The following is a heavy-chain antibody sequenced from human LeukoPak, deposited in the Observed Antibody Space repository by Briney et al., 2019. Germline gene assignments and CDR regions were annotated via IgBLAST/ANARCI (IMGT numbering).Heavy chain of an antibody. CDR1: GGSISNKTYS. J-gene: IGHJ6*02. CDR3: VSHPYSSYYHHMDV. D-gene: IGHD5-18*01. Sequence: SETLSLTCNVSGGSISNKTYSWGWIRQPPGKGLEWIGLYYSGTTYYNPSLKSRVTISVDTSKNQFSLKVSSVSAADTGVYYCVSHPYSSYYHHMDVWGRGTAVTVSS. CDR2: YYSGTT. V-gene: IGHV4-39*01.